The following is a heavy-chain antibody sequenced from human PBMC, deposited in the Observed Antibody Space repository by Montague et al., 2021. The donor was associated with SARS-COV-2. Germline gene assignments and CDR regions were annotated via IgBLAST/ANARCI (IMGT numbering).Heavy chain of an antibody. J-gene: IGHJ6*02. CDR3: ARLYSGYDYYYGMDV. V-gene: IGHV4-39*01. CDR2: INYSGST. CDR1: GDSISSSSYY. Sequence: SETLSLTCTVSGDSISSSSYYWVWNRQPPGKGLEWIVSINYSGSTYYNPSLKSRVTISVDTSKNQLSLKLSSVTAADTAVYYCARLYSGYDYYYGMDVWGQGPTV. D-gene: IGHD5-12*01.